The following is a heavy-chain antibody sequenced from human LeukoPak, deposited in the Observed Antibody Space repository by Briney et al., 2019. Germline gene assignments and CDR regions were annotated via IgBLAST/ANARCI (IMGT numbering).Heavy chain of an antibody. CDR2: ISSSGSTI. D-gene: IGHD5-24*01. Sequence: GGSLRLSCAASGFTFSSYEMNWVRQAPGKGLEWVSYISSSGSTIYYADSVKGRFTISRDNAKNSLYLQMNSLRAEDTAVYYCAISERWLQMCFDYWGQGTLVTVSS. CDR3: AISERWLQMCFDY. J-gene: IGHJ4*02. V-gene: IGHV3-48*03. CDR1: GFTFSSYE.